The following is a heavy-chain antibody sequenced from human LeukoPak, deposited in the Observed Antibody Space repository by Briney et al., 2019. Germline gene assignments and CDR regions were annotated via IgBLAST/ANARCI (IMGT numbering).Heavy chain of an antibody. CDR2: ISGSGGST. V-gene: IGHV3-23*01. J-gene: IGHJ5*02. CDR3: AKGGLGYCSGGSCSQWFDP. CDR1: GFTFSSYA. Sequence: GGSLRLSCAASGFTFSSYAMSWVRQAPGKGLEWVSAISGSGGSTYYADSVKGRFTISRDNSKNTLYLQMNSLRAEGTAVYYCAKGGLGYCSGGSCSQWFDPWGQGTLVTVSS. D-gene: IGHD2-15*01.